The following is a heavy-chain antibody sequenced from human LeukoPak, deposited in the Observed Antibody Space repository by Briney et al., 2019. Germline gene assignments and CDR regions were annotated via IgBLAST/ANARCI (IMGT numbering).Heavy chain of an antibody. D-gene: IGHD3-10*01. CDR2: INPNSGGT. CDR3: ARALWFGELLSDY. Sequence: VASVKVSCKASGYTFTGYYMHWVRQAPGQGLEWMGWINPNSGGTNYAQKFQGRVTMTRDTSISTAYMELSRLRSDDTAVYYCARALWFGELLSDYWGQGTLVTVSS. V-gene: IGHV1-2*02. J-gene: IGHJ4*02. CDR1: GYTFTGYY.